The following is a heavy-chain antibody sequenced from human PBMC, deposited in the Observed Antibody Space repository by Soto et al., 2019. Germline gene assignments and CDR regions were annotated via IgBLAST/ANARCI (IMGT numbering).Heavy chain of an antibody. J-gene: IGHJ6*02. V-gene: IGHV3-73*01. CDR3: TRHLLRFLGTGPRHYYYYGMDV. CDR2: IRSKANSYAT. Sequence: GGSLRLSCAASGFTFSGSAMHWVRQASGKGLEWVGRIRSKANSYATAYAASVKGRFTISRDDSKNTAYLQMNSLKTEDTAVYYCTRHLLRFLGTGPRHYYYYGMDVWGQGTTVTVSS. CDR1: GFTFSGSA. D-gene: IGHD3-3*01.